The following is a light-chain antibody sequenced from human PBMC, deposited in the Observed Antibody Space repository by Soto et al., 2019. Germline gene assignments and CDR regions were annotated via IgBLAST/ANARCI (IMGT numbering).Light chain of an antibody. CDR1: SSDVGGYNY. CDR3: SSYTSSSTRLV. V-gene: IGLV2-14*01. CDR2: DAS. J-gene: IGLJ1*01. Sequence: QSVLTQPASVSGSPGQSITTSCTGTSSDVGGYNYVSWYQQHPGKAPKLMIYDASNRPSGVSNRFSGSKSGNTASLTISGLQAEDEADYYCSSYTSSSTRLVFGTGTKVTVL.